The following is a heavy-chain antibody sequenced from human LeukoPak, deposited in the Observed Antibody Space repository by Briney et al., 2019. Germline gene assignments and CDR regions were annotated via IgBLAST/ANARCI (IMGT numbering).Heavy chain of an antibody. V-gene: IGHV1-46*01. CDR2: INPSGGST. CDR3: ARNSAGHELNRFDP. Sequence: ASVKVSCKASGGTFSSYAISWVRQAPGQGLEWMGIINPSGGSTSYAQKFQGRVTMTRDTSTSTVYMELSSLRSEDTAVYYCARNSAGHELNRFDPWGQGTLVTVSS. D-gene: IGHD6-13*01. CDR1: GGTFSSYA. J-gene: IGHJ5*02.